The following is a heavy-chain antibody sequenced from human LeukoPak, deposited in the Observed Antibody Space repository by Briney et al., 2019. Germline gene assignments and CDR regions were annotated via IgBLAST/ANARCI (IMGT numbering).Heavy chain of an antibody. D-gene: IGHD3-10*01. Sequence: GRSLRLSCAASGFTFGDYAMSWVRQAPGKGLEWVGFIRSKAYGGTTEYAASVKGRFTISRDDSKSIAYLQMNSLKTEDTAVYYCTRNITIFDYWGQGTLVTVSS. J-gene: IGHJ4*02. CDR3: TRNITIFDY. CDR1: GFTFGDYA. V-gene: IGHV3-49*04. CDR2: IRSKAYGGTT.